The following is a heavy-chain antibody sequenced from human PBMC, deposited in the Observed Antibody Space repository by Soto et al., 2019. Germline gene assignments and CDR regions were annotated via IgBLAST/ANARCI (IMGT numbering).Heavy chain of an antibody. CDR3: ARGRRMVYAILGYYYYGMDV. Sequence: AETLSLTCAVYGGSFSGYYWSWIRQPPGKGLEWIGEINHSGSTNYNPSLKSRVTISVDTSKNQFSLKLSSATAADTAVYYCARGRRMVYAILGYYYYGMDVWGQGTTVTVSS. CDR2: INHSGST. D-gene: IGHD2-8*01. J-gene: IGHJ6*02. V-gene: IGHV4-34*01. CDR1: GGSFSGYY.